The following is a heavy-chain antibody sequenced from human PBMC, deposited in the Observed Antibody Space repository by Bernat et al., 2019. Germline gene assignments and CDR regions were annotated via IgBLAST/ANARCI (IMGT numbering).Heavy chain of an antibody. CDR1: GFTFNKYG. J-gene: IGHJ6*02. CDR3: ARDLLQYWYYYYGMDV. V-gene: IGHV3-33*08. Sequence: QVQLVESGGGVVQPGRSLRLSCAASGFTFNKYGMHWVRQAPGKGLEWVAVIWYDGSNKYYADSVKGRFTISRDNSKNTLYLQMNSLRAEDTAVYYCARDLLQYWYYYYGMDVWGQGTTVTVSS. CDR2: IWYDGSNK. D-gene: IGHD4-11*01.